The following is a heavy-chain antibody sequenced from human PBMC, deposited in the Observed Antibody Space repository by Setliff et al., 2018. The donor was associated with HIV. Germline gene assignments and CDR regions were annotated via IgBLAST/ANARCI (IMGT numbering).Heavy chain of an antibody. CDR2: MSYDGNNK. CDR3: ARDDSNYRQHGMDV. D-gene: IGHD4-4*01. V-gene: IGHV3-30*07. CDR1: GFIFSSYA. Sequence: PGGSLRLSCAASGFIFSSYAMHWVRRAPGKGLEWVAVMSYDGNNKYYADSVKGRFTISRDNAKNSLYLQMNSLRAEDTAVYYCARDDSNYRQHGMDVWGQGTTVTVSS. J-gene: IGHJ6*02.